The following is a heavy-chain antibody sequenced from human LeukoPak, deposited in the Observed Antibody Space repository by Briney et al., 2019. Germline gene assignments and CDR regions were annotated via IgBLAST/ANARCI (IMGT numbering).Heavy chain of an antibody. V-gene: IGHV3-74*01. J-gene: IGHJ4*02. CDR3: ARADSSSWYVYYFDY. Sequence: GGSVRLSCGASGFTFSSYWMHWVHQAPGKGLVWVSRINSDGSSTSYADSVKGRFTISRDNAKNTLYLQMNSLRAEDTAVYYCARADSSSWYVYYFDYWGQGTLVTVSP. CDR1: GFTFSSYW. D-gene: IGHD6-13*01. CDR2: INSDGSST.